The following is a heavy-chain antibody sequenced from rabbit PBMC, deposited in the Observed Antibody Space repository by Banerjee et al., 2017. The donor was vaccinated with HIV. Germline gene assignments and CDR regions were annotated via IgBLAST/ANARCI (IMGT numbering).Heavy chain of an antibody. Sequence: QEQLVESGGGLVTLGGSLKLSCKASGIDFSSYGISWVRQAPGKGLEWIAYIFPHYGTKDYASWAKGRFTISKASSTTVTLQMTSLTAADTATYFCARGLLIGDLWGQGTLVTVS. J-gene: IGHJ3*01. D-gene: IGHD4-2*01. CDR1: GIDFSSYG. CDR3: ARGLLIGDL. CDR2: IFPHYGTK. V-gene: IGHV1S45*01.